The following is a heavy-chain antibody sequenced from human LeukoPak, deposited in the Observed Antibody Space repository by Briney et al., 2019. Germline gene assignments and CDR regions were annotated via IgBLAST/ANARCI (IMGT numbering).Heavy chain of an antibody. CDR2: IYSGGNT. D-gene: IGHD5-18*01. Sequence: GGSLRLSCAVSGLTVNTTYLTWVRKAPGKGLEWVSMIYSGGNTHHADSVKGRCTISRDNSKNTAYLQVSSLRAEGTAVYYCARASLNSHGYGWFFDQWGQGALVTVSS. CDR1: GLTVNTTY. CDR3: ARASLNSHGYGWFFDQ. J-gene: IGHJ4*02. V-gene: IGHV3-53*01.